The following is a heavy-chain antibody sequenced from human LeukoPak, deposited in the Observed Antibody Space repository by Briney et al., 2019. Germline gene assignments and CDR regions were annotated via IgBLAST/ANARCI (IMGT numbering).Heavy chain of an antibody. CDR3: AMPHDTEYYFDY. Sequence: GGSLRLSCAASGFTFSSYAMHWVRKAPGKGLEWVAVISYDGSNKYYADSVKGRFTTSGDNSKNTLYLQMNSLRAGDTAVYYCAMPHDTEYYFDYWGQGTLVTVSS. CDR1: GFTFSSYA. CDR2: ISYDGSNK. J-gene: IGHJ4*02. V-gene: IGHV3-30*04.